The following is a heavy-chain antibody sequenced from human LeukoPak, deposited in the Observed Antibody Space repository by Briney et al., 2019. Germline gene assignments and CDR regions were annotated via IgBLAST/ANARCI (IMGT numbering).Heavy chain of an antibody. CDR3: ARDGNTEHTDAFDI. D-gene: IGHD2-21*01. V-gene: IGHV4-59*01. CDR2: IYYSGST. CDR1: GGSISSYY. Sequence: SETLSLTCTVSGGSISSYYWSWLRQPPGKGLEWIGYIYYSGSTNYNPSLKSRVTISVDTSKNQFSLKLSSVTAADTAVYYCARDGNTEHTDAFDIWGQGTMVTVSS. J-gene: IGHJ3*02.